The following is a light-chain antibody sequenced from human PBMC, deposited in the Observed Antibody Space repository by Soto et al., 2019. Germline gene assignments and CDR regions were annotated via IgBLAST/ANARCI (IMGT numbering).Light chain of an antibody. CDR1: QSVSSNY. CDR3: HQYGSSWT. CDR2: GAS. Sequence: EIVLTQSPGTLSLSAGERATLSCRASQSVSSNYLVWYQQKPGQAPRLLIYGASNRATGIPDRFSGSGSGTVFTLTISRLEPEDFAVYYCHQYGSSWTFGQGTKVEVK. J-gene: IGKJ1*01. V-gene: IGKV3-20*01.